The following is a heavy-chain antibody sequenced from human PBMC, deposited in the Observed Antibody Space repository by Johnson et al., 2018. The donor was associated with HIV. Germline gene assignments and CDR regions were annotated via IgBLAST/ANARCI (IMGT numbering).Heavy chain of an antibody. D-gene: IGHD3-16*01. Sequence: VQLVESGGGLVKPGGSLRLSCAASGFTFSNAWMSWVRQAPGKGLEWVSVIYSGGSTYYADSVKGRFTISRDKSKNTLYLQMNSLRVEDPAVYYCARGRGALDIWGQGTTVTVSS. V-gene: IGHV3-66*01. CDR3: ARGRGALDI. CDR2: IYSGGST. CDR1: GFTFSNAW. J-gene: IGHJ3*02.